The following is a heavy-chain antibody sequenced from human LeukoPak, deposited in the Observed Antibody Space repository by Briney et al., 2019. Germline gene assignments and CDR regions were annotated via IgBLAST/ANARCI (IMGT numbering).Heavy chain of an antibody. D-gene: IGHD3-3*01. Sequence: GGSLRLSCAASGFTFSSYAMRWVRQAPGKGLEWVSAIRGSGGRTYYADSVKGRFTISRHNSKDTLYLQMNSLRAEDTAVYYCAKANYYDFWSGYYPIDYWGQGTLVTVSS. J-gene: IGHJ4*02. CDR1: GFTFSSYA. V-gene: IGHV3-23*01. CDR3: AKANYYDFWSGYYPIDY. CDR2: IRGSGGRT.